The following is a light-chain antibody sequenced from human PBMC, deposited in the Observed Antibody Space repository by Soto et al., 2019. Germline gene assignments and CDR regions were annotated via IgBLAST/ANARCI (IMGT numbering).Light chain of an antibody. V-gene: IGLV4-69*01. J-gene: IGLJ2*01. CDR1: SGHSSYP. Sequence: VLTQSPSASASLGASVKLTCTLSSGHSSYPIAWHQQQPEKGPRYLMKLNSDGSHTKGDGIPDRFSGSSSGAERYLTISSLQSEDEADYYCQTWGTGTVVFGGGTKLTVL. CDR3: QTWGTGTVV. CDR2: LNSDGSH.